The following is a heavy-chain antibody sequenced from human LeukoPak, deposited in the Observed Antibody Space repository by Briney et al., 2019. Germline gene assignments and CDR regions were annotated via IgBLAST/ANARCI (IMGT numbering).Heavy chain of an antibody. J-gene: IGHJ5*02. Sequence: SETLSLTCAVSGGSISSSSYYWGWIRQPPGKGLEWIGSIYYSGSTYYNPSPKSRVTISVDTSKNQFSLKLGSVTAADTAVYYCARGIVVVTEYNWFDPWGQGTLVTVSS. CDR3: ARGIVVVTEYNWFDP. V-gene: IGHV4-39*07. CDR2: IYYSGST. CDR1: GGSISSSSYY. D-gene: IGHD2-21*02.